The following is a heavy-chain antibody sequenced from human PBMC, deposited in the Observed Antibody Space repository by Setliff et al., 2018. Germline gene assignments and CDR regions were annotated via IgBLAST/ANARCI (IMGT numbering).Heavy chain of an antibody. CDR2: IHYSGST. V-gene: IGHV4-31*03. CDR3: ARDPTNGALLRAFDI. Sequence: PSETLSLTCTVSGGSISSGGYYWSWIRQHPGKGLVWIGYIHYSGSTYYNTSFKSRVTISVDTAKNQFSLKLSAVTAADTAVYYCARDPTNGALLRAFDIWGQGTMVTVSS. CDR1: GGSISSGGYY. D-gene: IGHD2-8*01. J-gene: IGHJ3*02.